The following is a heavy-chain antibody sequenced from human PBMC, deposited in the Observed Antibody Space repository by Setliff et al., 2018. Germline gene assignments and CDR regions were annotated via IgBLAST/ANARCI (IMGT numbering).Heavy chain of an antibody. CDR2: MYYSGDT. V-gene: IGHV4-59*08. D-gene: IGHD3-9*01. Sequence: SETLSLTCTVSGGSVRGYYWSWIRQPPGKGLEWIGYMYYSGDTNYNPSLKSRVTISVDTSKNQFSLELRSVTAADTAVYYCATLRYFDWFLFDYWGQGTLVTVSS. CDR3: ATLRYFDWFLFDY. CDR1: GGSVRGYY. J-gene: IGHJ4*02.